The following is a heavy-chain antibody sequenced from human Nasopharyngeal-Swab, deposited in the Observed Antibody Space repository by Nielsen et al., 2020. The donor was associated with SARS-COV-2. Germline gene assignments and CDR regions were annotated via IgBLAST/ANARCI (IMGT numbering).Heavy chain of an antibody. CDR3: ASQIAARFDY. CDR2: IYHSGST. Sequence: WIRQPPGKGLEWIGEIYHSGSTNYNQSLKSRVTISVDKSKNQFSLKLSSVTAADTAVYYCASQIAARFDYWGQGTLVTVSS. J-gene: IGHJ4*02. V-gene: IGHV4-4*02. D-gene: IGHD6-6*01.